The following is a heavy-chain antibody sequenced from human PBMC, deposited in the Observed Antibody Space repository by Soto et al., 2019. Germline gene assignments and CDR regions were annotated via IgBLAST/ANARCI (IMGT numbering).Heavy chain of an antibody. V-gene: IGHV3-9*01. CDR2: ISWNSGSI. J-gene: IGHJ3*02. D-gene: IGHD6-13*01. CDR1: GFTFDDYA. Sequence: GGSLRLSCAASGFTFDDYAMHWVRQAPGKGLEWVSGISWNSGSIGYADSVKGRFTISRDNAKNSLYLQMNSLRAEDTALYYCAKDGVGVAAAEGPAAFDIWGQGTMVTVSS. CDR3: AKDGVGVAAAEGPAAFDI.